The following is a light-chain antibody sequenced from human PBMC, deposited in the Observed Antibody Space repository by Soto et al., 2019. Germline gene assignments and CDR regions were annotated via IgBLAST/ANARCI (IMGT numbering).Light chain of an antibody. CDR3: SSYTSSSFVV. CDR1: SSDVGGYNY. CDR2: EVS. V-gene: IGLV2-14*01. Sequence: QSALTQPASVSGSPGQSFTISCTGTSSDVGGYNYVSWYQQHPGKAPKLMIYEVSNRPSGVSNRFSGSKSGNTASLTISGLQAEDEADYYCSSYTSSSFVVFGGGTKLTVL. J-gene: IGLJ2*01.